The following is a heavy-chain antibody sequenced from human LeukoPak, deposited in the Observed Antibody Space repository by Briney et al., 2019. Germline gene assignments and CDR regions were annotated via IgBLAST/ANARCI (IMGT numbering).Heavy chain of an antibody. Sequence: PGGSLRLSCAASGFTFSSYGMHWVRQAPGKGLEWVSGISPSGDITYYADSVKGRFTVSRDNFKNTLYLQMNSLRTEDTAVYFCAKDDAWLRYACWGPGTLVTVSS. J-gene: IGHJ4*02. CDR2: ISPSGDIT. CDR3: AKDDAWLRYAC. V-gene: IGHV3-23*01. D-gene: IGHD5-12*01. CDR1: GFTFSSYG.